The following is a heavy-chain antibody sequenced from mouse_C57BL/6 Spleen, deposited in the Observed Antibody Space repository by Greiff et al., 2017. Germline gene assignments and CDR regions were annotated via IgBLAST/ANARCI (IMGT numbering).Heavy chain of an antibody. CDR3: ARGATLWYFDV. V-gene: IGHV1-64*01. J-gene: IGHJ1*03. Sequence: VQLQQPGAELVKPGASVKLSCKASGYTFTSYWMHWVKQRPGQGLEWIGMIHPNSGSTNYNEKFKSKATLTVDKSSSTAYMQLSSLTSEDSAVYYCARGATLWYFDVWGTGTTVTVSS. CDR2: IHPNSGST. D-gene: IGHD3-1*01. CDR1: GYTFTSYW.